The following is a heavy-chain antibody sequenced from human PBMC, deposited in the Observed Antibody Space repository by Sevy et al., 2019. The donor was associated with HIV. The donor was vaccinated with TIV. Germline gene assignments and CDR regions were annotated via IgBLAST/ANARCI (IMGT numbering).Heavy chain of an antibody. CDR3: AREDNMVRGGMGYHYYYYMDV. J-gene: IGHJ6*03. V-gene: IGHV3-66*02. D-gene: IGHD3-10*01. CDR1: GFTVSSNY. CDR2: IYSGGST. Sequence: GGSLRLSCAASGFTVSSNYMSWVRQAPGKGLEWVSVIYSGGSTYYADSVKGRFTISRDNSKNTLYLQMNSLRAEDTAVYYCAREDNMVRGGMGYHYYYYMDVWGKGTTVTVSS.